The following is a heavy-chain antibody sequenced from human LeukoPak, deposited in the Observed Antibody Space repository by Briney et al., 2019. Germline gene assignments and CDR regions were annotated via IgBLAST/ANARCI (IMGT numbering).Heavy chain of an antibody. V-gene: IGHV1-18*01. CDR1: GYTFTSYG. J-gene: IGHJ4*02. D-gene: IGHD3-16*01. CDR3: ARDRGDYVLLYYFDY. CDR2: ISAYNGNT. Sequence: ASVTVSCKASGYTFTSYGISWVRQAPGQGLEWMGWISAYNGNTNYAQKLQGRVTMTTDTSTSTAYMELRSLRSDDTAVYYCARDRGDYVLLYYFDYWGQGTLVTVSS.